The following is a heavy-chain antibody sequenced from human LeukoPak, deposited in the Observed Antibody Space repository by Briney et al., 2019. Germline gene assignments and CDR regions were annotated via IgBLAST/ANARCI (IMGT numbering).Heavy chain of an antibody. V-gene: IGHV4-34*01. CDR1: GGSFSGYY. J-gene: IGHJ4*02. D-gene: IGHD4-17*01. Sequence: SETLSLTCAVYGGSFSGYYWSWIRQPPGKGLEWIGEINHSGSTNYNPSLKSRVTISVDTSKNQFSLKLSSVTAADTAVYYCARGKTTVTTLAWRTLWFDYWGQGTLVTVSS. CDR3: ARGKTTVTTLAWRTLWFDY. CDR2: INHSGST.